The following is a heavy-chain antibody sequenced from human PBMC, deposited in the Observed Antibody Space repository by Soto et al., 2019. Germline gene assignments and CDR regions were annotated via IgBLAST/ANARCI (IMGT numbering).Heavy chain of an antibody. CDR2: IYYSGST. J-gene: IGHJ6*03. D-gene: IGHD6-6*01. Sequence: SETLSLTCTVSGGSISSSSYYWGWIRQPPGKGLEWIGSIYYSGSTYYNPSLKSRVTISVDTSKNQFSLKLSSVTAADTAVYYCASLLGGIAARGRGYYYMDVWGKGTTVTVSS. CDR1: GGSISSSSYY. V-gene: IGHV4-39*01. CDR3: ASLLGGIAARGRGYYYMDV.